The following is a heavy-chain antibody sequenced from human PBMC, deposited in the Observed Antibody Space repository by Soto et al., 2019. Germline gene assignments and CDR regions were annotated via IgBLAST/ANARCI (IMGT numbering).Heavy chain of an antibody. J-gene: IGHJ4*02. Sequence: SETLSLTCTVSGGSISSSSYYWGWIRQPPGKGLEWIGSIYYSGSTYYNPSLKSRVTISVDTSKNQFSLKLSSVTAADTAVYYCARIYYGSGSTTFDYWGQGTLVTVSS. V-gene: IGHV4-39*01. D-gene: IGHD3-10*01. CDR3: ARIYYGSGSTTFDY. CDR1: GGSISSSSYY. CDR2: IYYSGST.